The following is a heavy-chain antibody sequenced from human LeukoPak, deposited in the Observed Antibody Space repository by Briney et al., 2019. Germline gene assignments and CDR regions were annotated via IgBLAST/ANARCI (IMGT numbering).Heavy chain of an antibody. CDR2: ISSSSSTI. V-gene: IGHV3-48*01. J-gene: IGHJ5*02. CDR1: GFTFSSYS. D-gene: IGHD4-17*01. CDR3: ARGSGGVRLRSNWFDP. Sequence: GGSLRLSCAASGFTFSSYSMNWVRQAPGKGLEWVSYISSSSSTIYYADSVKGRFTISRDNAKNSLYLQMNSLRAEDTAVYYCARGSGGVRLRSNWFDPWGQGTLVTVSS.